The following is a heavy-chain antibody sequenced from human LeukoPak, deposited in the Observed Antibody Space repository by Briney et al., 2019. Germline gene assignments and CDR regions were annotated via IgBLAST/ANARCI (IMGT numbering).Heavy chain of an antibody. V-gene: IGHV3-23*01. CDR1: GFTFSSYA. Sequence: PGGSLRLSCAASGFTFSSYAMSWVRQAPGKGLEWVSGSGSGGSTHHADSVKGRFTISRDNSKNTLYLQMNSLRAEDTAVYYCAKDFWSGYYPDYWGQGTLVTVSS. CDR2: SGSGGST. D-gene: IGHD3-3*01. J-gene: IGHJ4*02. CDR3: AKDFWSGYYPDY.